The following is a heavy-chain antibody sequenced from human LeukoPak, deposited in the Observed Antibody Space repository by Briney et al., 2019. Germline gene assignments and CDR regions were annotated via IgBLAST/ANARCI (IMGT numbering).Heavy chain of an antibody. CDR2: MNPNSGNT. CDR1: GYTFTSYD. J-gene: IGHJ4*02. D-gene: IGHD4-23*01. V-gene: IGHV1-8*01. CDR3: ATELRWKEY. Sequence: GASVKVSCKASGYTFTSYDINWVRQATGQGLEWLGWMNPNSGNTGYAQKFQGRVTMTSDTSIDTAYMELSSLRSGDTAVYYCATELRWKEYWGQGTLVTVSS.